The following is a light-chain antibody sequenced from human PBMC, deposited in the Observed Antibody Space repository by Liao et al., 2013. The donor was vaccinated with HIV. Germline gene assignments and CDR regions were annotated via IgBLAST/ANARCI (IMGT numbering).Light chain of an antibody. J-gene: IGLJ2*01. Sequence: SYELTQPPSVSVSPGQTASITCSGDKLGDKYACWYQQKPGQSPVLVIYSDSDRPSGIPERFSGSNSGNTATLTISRVEAGDEADYYCQVWDSSSNHPVVFGGGTKLTVL. CDR2: SDS. V-gene: IGLV3-1*01. CDR1: KLGDKY. CDR3: QVWDSSSNHPVV.